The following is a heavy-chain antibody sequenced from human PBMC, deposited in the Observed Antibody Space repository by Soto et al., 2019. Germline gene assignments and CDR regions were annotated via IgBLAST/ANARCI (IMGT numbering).Heavy chain of an antibody. D-gene: IGHD6-19*01. CDR1: GFTFSSYW. CDR3: ARDGAVAGSPLLYYYYYGMDV. CDR2: INSDGSST. V-gene: IGHV3-74*01. J-gene: IGHJ6*02. Sequence: GGSLRLSCAASGFTFSSYWMHWVRQAPGKGLVWVSRINSDGSSTSYADSVKGRFTISRDNAKNTLYLQMNSLKAEDTAVYYCARDGAVAGSPLLYYYYYGMDVWGQGTTVTVSS.